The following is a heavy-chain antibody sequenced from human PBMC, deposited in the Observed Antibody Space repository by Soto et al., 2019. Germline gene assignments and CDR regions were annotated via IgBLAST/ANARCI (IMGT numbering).Heavy chain of an antibody. CDR1: GGSIGSYY. V-gene: IGHV4-59*08. J-gene: IGHJ5*02. CDR3: ARHDYGDYDASWFDP. D-gene: IGHD4-17*01. CDR2: IYYSGST. Sequence: SETLSLTCTVSGGSIGSYYGSWIRQPPGKGLEWIGYIYYSGSTNYNPSLKSRVTISVDTSKNQFSLKLSSVTAADTAVYYCARHDYGDYDASWFDPWGQGTLVTVSS.